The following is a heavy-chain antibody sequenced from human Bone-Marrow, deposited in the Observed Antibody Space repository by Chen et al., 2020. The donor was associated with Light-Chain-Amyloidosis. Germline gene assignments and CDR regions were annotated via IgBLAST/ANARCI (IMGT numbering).Heavy chain of an antibody. J-gene: IGHJ5*02. D-gene: IGHD1-26*01. V-gene: IGHV1-2*02. CDR1: GYTFTGYY. Sequence: QVQLVQSGAEVKKPGASVKVSCKASGYTFTGYYMHWVRQAPGQGLEWMGWINPNSGGTNYAQKFQGRVTMTRDTSISTAYMEVSRLRSDDTAVYYCARDRGSGSYLLNWFDPWGQGTLVTVSS. CDR2: INPNSGGT. CDR3: ARDRGSGSYLLNWFDP.